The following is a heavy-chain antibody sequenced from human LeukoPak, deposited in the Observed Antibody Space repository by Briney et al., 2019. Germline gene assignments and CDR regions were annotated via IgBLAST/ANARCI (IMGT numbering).Heavy chain of an antibody. V-gene: IGHV1-69*13. Sequence: ASVKVSCKASGGTFSGYAISWVRQAPGQGLEWMGGIIPIFGTANYAQKFQGRVTITAGESTSTAYMELSSLRSEDTAVYYCAGEGQQQLVIMDWFDPWGQGTLVTVSS. J-gene: IGHJ5*02. CDR3: AGEGQQQLVIMDWFDP. D-gene: IGHD6-13*01. CDR2: IIPIFGTA. CDR1: GGTFSGYA.